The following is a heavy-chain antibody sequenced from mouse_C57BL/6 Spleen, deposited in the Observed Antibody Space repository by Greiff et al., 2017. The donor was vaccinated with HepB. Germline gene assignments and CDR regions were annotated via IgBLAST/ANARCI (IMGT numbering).Heavy chain of an antibody. D-gene: IGHD2-4*01. CDR1: GYTFTSYW. Sequence: VQLKQPGAELVKPGASVKMSCKASGYTFTSYWITWVKQRPGQGLEWIGDIYPGSGSTNYNEKFKSKATLTVDTSSSTAYMQLSSLTSEDSAVYYCAIYDYDYYAMDYWGQGTSVTVSS. J-gene: IGHJ4*01. V-gene: IGHV1-55*01. CDR2: IYPGSGST. CDR3: AIYDYDYYAMDY.